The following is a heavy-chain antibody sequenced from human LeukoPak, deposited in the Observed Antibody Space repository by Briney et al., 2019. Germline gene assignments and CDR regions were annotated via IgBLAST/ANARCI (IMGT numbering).Heavy chain of an antibody. V-gene: IGHV3-23*01. J-gene: IGHJ4*02. CDR2: ISSSGDII. Sequence: GGSLGLSCAASGFTFHNYAMSWVRQAPGKGLEWVSAISSSGDIIFYADSVKGRFTISRDNSRYTLYLQMNSLRAEDAAMYYCAKDRPNYHESNGHYYRRNGDYWGQGTLVTVSS. CDR3: AKDRPNYHESNGHYYRRNGDY. D-gene: IGHD3-22*01. CDR1: GFTFHNYA.